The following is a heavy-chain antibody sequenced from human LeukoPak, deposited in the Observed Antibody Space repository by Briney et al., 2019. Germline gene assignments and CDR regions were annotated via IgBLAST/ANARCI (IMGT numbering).Heavy chain of an antibody. CDR3: AREKYCGGDCSHYCDF. Sequence: SVKVSRKASGGTLSNYAISWVRQAPGQGLEWMGRIIPILGIINYSQKFQGRVRITADQSTSTAYMDLSSLRSEDTAVYYCAREKYCGGDCSHYCDFWGQGSLVTVSA. CDR1: GGTLSNYA. J-gene: IGHJ4*02. V-gene: IGHV1-69*04. D-gene: IGHD2-21*02. CDR2: IIPILGII.